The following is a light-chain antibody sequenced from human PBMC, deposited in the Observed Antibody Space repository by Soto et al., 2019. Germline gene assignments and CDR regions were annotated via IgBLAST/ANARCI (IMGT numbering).Light chain of an antibody. CDR3: QQYGSSPFT. J-gene: IGKJ3*01. CDR1: QSVSSSY. CDR2: GAS. V-gene: IGKV3-20*01. Sequence: EIVLTQSPGTLSLSPGERATLSCRASQSVSSSYLAWYQQKPGQAPRLLIYGASSRATGIPARFSGSGSGTDFTLTTSRLEPEDFAVYYCQQYGSSPFTFGPGTKVDIK.